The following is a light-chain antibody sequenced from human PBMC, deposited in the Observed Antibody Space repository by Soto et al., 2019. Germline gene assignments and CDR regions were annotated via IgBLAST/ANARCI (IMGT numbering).Light chain of an antibody. CDR3: SSYGGSNNYV. CDR2: EVS. J-gene: IGLJ1*01. CDR1: SSDVGGYKY. V-gene: IGLV2-8*01. Sequence: QSALTQPPSASGSPGQSVTISCTGTSSDVGGYKYVSWYQQHPGKALKLMIYEVSKRPSGVPDRFSGSKSGNTASLTVSGLQAEDEADYYCSSYGGSNNYVFGTGTKVTVL.